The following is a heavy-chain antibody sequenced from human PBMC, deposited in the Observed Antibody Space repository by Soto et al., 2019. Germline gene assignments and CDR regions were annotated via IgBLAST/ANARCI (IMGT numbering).Heavy chain of an antibody. CDR1: GYTFTSYN. V-gene: IGHV1-46*01. CDR3: ARVLIYDSRRYYFYC. D-gene: IGHD3-22*01. J-gene: IGHJ1*01. Sequence: ASVKVSCKAAGYTFTSYNMHWVRQAPRQGLEWMGIINPSGGSTRYAQKFQGRVTMTRDTSTSTAYMELSSLRSEDTAVYYCARVLIYDSRRYYFYCWAQRTAVTVSS. CDR2: INPSGGST.